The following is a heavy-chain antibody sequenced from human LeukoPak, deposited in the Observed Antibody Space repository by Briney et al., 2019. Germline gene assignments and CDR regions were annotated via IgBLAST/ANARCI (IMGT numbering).Heavy chain of an antibody. V-gene: IGHV4-39*01. CDR2: IYYSGST. Sequence: SETLSLTCTVSGGSISSSSYYWGWIRQPPGKGLEWIGSIYYSGSTYYNPSLKSRVTISVDTSKNQFSLKLSSVTAADTAVYYCARVILRNPDVWGQGTTVTVSS. CDR1: GGSISSSSYY. J-gene: IGHJ6*02. CDR3: ARVILRNPDV. D-gene: IGHD1-14*01.